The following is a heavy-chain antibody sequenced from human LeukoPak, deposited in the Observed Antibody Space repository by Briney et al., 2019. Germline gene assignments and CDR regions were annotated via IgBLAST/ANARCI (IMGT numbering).Heavy chain of an antibody. CDR3: ATSGATTMATWGGTWFDP. CDR1: GFTFSSYG. D-gene: IGHD4-17*01. CDR2: IYYTGIT. J-gene: IGHJ5*02. Sequence: GSLRLSCAASGFTFSSYGMSWVRQAPGKGLEWIGYIYYTGITNYNPSLKSRVTMSVDTSKAQFSLNLTSVIAADTAVYYCATSGATTMATWGGTWFDPWGQGILVTVSS. V-gene: IGHV4-59*01.